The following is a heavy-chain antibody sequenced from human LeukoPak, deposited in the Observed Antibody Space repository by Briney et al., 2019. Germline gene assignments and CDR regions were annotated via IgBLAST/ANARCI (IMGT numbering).Heavy chain of an antibody. D-gene: IGHD1-26*01. J-gene: IGHJ4*02. CDR2: INPNNGAT. CDR1: GYTFTGYY. V-gene: IGHV1-2*06. CDR3: TRESGSYHGNDY. Sequence: GASVKVSCKASGYTFTGYYMHWVRQAPGQGLEWMGRINPNNGATNYEQKLQGRVTITGDTSISTAYMELSSLRSDDTAVYYCTRESGSYHGNDYWGQGTLVTVSS.